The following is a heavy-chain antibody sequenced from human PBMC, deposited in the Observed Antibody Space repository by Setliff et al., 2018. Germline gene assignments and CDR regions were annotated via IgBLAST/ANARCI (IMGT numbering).Heavy chain of an antibody. CDR2: IIPIFGTP. Sequence: ASVKVSCKASGGMSGTYSRSWVRQAPGQGLEWMVAIIPIFGTPNYAQKFQDRVTITAGVSTSTAYRELSSLRSDDAAVYYCARDGAYCSGGSCYSFDYWGQGTPVTVSS. CDR3: ARDGAYCSGGSCYSFDY. V-gene: IGHV1-69*13. D-gene: IGHD2-15*01. J-gene: IGHJ4*02. CDR1: GGMSGTYS.